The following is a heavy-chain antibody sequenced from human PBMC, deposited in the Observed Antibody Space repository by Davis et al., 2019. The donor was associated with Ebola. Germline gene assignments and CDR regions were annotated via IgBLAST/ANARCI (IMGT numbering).Heavy chain of an antibody. CDR3: ARGPYGMDV. Sequence: SVKVSCKASGYTFTGYYMHWVRQAPGQGLEWMGRIIPILGIANYAQKFQGRVTITADKSTSTVYMELSSLRSEDTAVYYCARGPYGMDVWGQGTTVTVSS. CDR2: IIPILGIA. V-gene: IGHV1-69*04. J-gene: IGHJ6*02. CDR1: GYTFTGYY.